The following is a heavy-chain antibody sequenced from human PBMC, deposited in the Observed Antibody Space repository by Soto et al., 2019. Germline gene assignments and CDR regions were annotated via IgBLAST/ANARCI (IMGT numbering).Heavy chain of an antibody. CDR2: ISSSSSTI. CDR1: GFTFSSYS. J-gene: IGHJ4*02. V-gene: IGHV3-48*01. CDR3: ARVVFYDSSGYYDY. D-gene: IGHD3-22*01. Sequence: EVQLVEAGGGLVQPGGSLRLSCAASGFTFSSYSMNWVRQAPGKGLEWVSYISSSSSTIYYADSVKGRFTISRDNAKNSLDLQMNSLRAEDTAVYYCARVVFYDSSGYYDYWGQGTLVTVSS.